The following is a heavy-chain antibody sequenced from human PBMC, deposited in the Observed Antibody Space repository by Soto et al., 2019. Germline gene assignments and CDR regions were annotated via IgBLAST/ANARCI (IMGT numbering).Heavy chain of an antibody. V-gene: IGHV4-30-4*08. Sequence: SETLSLTCTVSGAIVTSGEYYWSWIRQPPGKGLEWIGYIYDSGVTNYTPSLKSRVTLSLDRPKNEFSLKLRSVTAADTAVYFGVRALANGYSGNVWGQGTLVTVSS. CDR1: GAIVTSGEYY. J-gene: IGHJ3*01. CDR3: VRALANGYSGNV. D-gene: IGHD2-8*01. CDR2: IYDSGVT.